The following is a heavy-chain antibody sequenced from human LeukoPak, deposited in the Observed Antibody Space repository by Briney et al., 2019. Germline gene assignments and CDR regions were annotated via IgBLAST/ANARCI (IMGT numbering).Heavy chain of an antibody. V-gene: IGHV1-2*02. D-gene: IGHD3-22*01. J-gene: IGHJ3*02. CDR2: INPNSGGT. CDR1: GYTFTGYY. Sequence: ASVTVSCKASGYTFTGYYMHWVRQAPGQGLEWMGWINPNSGGTNYAQKFQGRVTMTRDTSISTAYMELSRLRSDDTAVYYCARSGLYYYDSSAIWGQGTMVTVSS. CDR3: ARSGLYYYDSSAI.